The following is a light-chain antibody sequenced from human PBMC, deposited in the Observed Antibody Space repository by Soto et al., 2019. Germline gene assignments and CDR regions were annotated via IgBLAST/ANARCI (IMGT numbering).Light chain of an antibody. CDR2: DAS. Sequence: DIQMTQSPSSLSASVGDIFTITCQASQDIRNYLNWYQQKQGKAPKLLIYDASNLETGVPSRLSGSGYGTDFTFTISSLQTEDIATYECQQYDKLTITFGQGTRLEIK. CDR3: QQYDKLTIT. J-gene: IGKJ5*01. V-gene: IGKV1-33*01. CDR1: QDIRNY.